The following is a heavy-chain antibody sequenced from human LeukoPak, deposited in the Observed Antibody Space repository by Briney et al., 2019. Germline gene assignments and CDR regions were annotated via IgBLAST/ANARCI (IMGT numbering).Heavy chain of an antibody. Sequence: PGGSLRLSCSASGFTFSSYAMHWVRQAPGKGLEYVSAIISSGDSTYYTDSVKGRFTISRDNSKNSLYLQMNSLRAEDTAVYYCARDPTYGDYSYFDYWGQGTLVTVSS. V-gene: IGHV3-64*04. J-gene: IGHJ4*02. CDR3: ARDPTYGDYSYFDY. CDR1: GFTFSSYA. D-gene: IGHD4-17*01. CDR2: IISSGDST.